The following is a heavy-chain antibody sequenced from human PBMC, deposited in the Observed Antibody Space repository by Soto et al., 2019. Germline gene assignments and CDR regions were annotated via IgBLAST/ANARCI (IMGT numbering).Heavy chain of an antibody. Sequence: EVQLVESGGGLVQPGGSLRLSCAVSGFTFSSFWMHWVRQAPGEGLVWVSRINTDGSSTSYADSVKGRFTISIDNAKNTLYLQMNRLRVEDTAMYYWAKRGVDTFGLSYWGQGTLVTVSS. V-gene: IGHV3-74*01. CDR1: GFTFSSFW. J-gene: IGHJ4*02. CDR3: AKRGVDTFGLSY. D-gene: IGHD3-10*01. CDR2: INTDGSST.